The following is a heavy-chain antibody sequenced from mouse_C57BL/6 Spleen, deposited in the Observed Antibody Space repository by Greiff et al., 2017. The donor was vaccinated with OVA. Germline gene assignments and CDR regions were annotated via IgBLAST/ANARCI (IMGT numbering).Heavy chain of an antibody. CDR1: GYTFTSYW. J-gene: IGHJ2*01. D-gene: IGHD2-4*01. CDR3: ARSSYDYDGGVGFDY. CDR2: IHPNSGST. V-gene: IGHV1-64*01. Sequence: VQLQQPGAELVKPGASVKLSCKASGYTFTSYWMHWVKQRPGQGLEWIGMIHPNSGSTNYNEKFKSKATLTVDKSSSTAYMQLSSLTSEDSAVYYCARSSYDYDGGVGFDYWGQGTTLTVSS.